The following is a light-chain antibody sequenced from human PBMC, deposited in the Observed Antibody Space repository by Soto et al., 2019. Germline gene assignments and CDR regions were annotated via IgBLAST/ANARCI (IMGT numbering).Light chain of an antibody. CDR3: QVWDSSSDHVI. V-gene: IGLV3-21*02. J-gene: IGLJ2*01. CDR1: NIGSKN. Sequence: SYELTQPPSVSVAPGQTARITCAGNNIGSKNVHGYQQKPGQAPTLVVYDDRTRPSGIPERLSGSNSGNTATLTISRVEAAYEADSYCQVWDSSSDHVIFGGGTKLTVL. CDR2: DDR.